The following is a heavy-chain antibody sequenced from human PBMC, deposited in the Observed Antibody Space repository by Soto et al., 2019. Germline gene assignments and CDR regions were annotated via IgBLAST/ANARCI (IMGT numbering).Heavy chain of an antibody. D-gene: IGHD2-2*01. Sequence: PSETLSLTCTVSGVSISSGGYYWSWIRQHPGKALEWIGFVFYSGSTYYNPSLKSRVSISADTSKNQFSLRLNSVTAADRAVYYCARAGYCNSVNCHPYFFHQDVWGKGTTVTVSS. CDR2: VFYSGST. V-gene: IGHV4-31*03. CDR1: GVSISSGGYY. J-gene: IGHJ6*04. CDR3: ARAGYCNSVNCHPYFFHQDV.